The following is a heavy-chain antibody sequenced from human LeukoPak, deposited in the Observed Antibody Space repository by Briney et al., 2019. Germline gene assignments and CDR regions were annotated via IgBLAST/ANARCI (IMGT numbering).Heavy chain of an antibody. CDR1: GFTFSSYG. V-gene: IGHV3-30*02. CDR2: IRYHGSNK. Sequence: PGGSLRLSCAASGFTFSSYGIHWVRQAPGKGLEWVAFIRYHGSNKYYADSVKGRFTISRDNSKNTLYLQMNSLRVDDTAVYYCAKDWYNSLNYFDYWGQGSLVTVSS. D-gene: IGHD1-1*01. J-gene: IGHJ4*02. CDR3: AKDWYNSLNYFDY.